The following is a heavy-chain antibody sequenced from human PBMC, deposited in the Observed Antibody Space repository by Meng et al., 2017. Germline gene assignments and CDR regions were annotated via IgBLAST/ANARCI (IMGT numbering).Heavy chain of an antibody. J-gene: IGHJ4*02. Sequence: VEVRLGGAGIVNPSETLSRPCVFYGWSFIGYYWSWIRQPPGRGLEWIGEINHSGSTNYNPSLKSRVTISVDTSKNQFSLKLSSVTAADTAVYYCARVRYYYDSSGYYATSYYFDYWGQGTLVTVSS. V-gene: IGHV4-34*01. CDR3: ARVRYYYDSSGYYATSYYFDY. CDR2: INHSGST. D-gene: IGHD3-22*01. CDR1: GWSFIGYY.